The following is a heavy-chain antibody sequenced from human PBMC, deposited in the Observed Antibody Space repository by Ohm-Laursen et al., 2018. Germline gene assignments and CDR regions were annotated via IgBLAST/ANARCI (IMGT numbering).Heavy chain of an antibody. V-gene: IGHV1-69*01. J-gene: IGHJ6*02. CDR2: IIPIFGTA. CDR3: ARAAAAGTEGYYYGMDV. Sequence: ASSVKVSCKASGGTFSSYAISWVRQAPGQGLEWMGGIIPIFGTANYAQKFQGRVTITADESTSTAYMELSSLRSEDTAVYYCARAAAAGTEGYYYGMDVWGQGTTVTVSS. CDR1: GGTFSSYA. D-gene: IGHD6-13*01.